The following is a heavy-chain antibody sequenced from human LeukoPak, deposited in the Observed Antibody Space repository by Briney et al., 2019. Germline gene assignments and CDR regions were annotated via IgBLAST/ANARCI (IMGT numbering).Heavy chain of an antibody. V-gene: IGHV4-34*01. Sequence: SGPLPPPAAVLGGPSGGYSWSGSGQPPGKGLEWIGEINHSGSTNYNPSLKSRVTISVDTSKNQFSLKLSSVTAADTAVYYCASSPVGATDYWGQGTLVTVSS. J-gene: IGHJ4*02. CDR3: ASSPVGATDY. CDR2: INHSGST. CDR1: GGPSGGYS. D-gene: IGHD1-26*01.